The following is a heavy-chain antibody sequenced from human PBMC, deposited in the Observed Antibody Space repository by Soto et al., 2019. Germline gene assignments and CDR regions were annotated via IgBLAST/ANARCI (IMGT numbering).Heavy chain of an antibody. CDR1: GFTFSSYA. CDR3: VTRTLTNYYALYGMDV. CDR2: ISYDGST. J-gene: IGHJ6*02. V-gene: IGHV3-30*14. Sequence: PGGSLRLSCAASGFTFSSYAMHWVRQAPGKGLEWVAVISYDGSTYYADSVKGRFTISRDNSKNTLYLQMSSLRAEDTAVYYCVTRTLTNYYALYGMDVWGQGTTVTVSS. D-gene: IGHD3-10*01.